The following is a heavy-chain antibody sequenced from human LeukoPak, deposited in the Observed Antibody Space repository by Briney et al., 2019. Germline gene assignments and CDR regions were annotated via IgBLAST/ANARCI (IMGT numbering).Heavy chain of an antibody. V-gene: IGHV4-39*07. CDR2: IYYSGST. J-gene: IGHJ3*02. D-gene: IGHD6-13*01. Sequence: PSETLSLTCTVSGGSLSSSSYYWGWLRQPPGTGLEWIGSIYYSGSTYYNPSLKSRVTISVDTSKNQVSLKLSSVTAADTAVYYCARDRGYGAFDIWGQGTMVTVSS. CDR1: GGSLSSSSYY. CDR3: ARDRGYGAFDI.